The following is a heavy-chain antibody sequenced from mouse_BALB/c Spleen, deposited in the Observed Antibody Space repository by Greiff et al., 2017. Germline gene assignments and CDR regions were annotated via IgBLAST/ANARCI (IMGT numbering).Heavy chain of an antibody. CDR1: GFTFSSFG. D-gene: IGHD2-4*01. Sequence: EVHLVESGGGLVKPGGSRKLSCAASGFTFSSFGMDWVRQAPEKGLEWVAYISSGSSTIYYADTVKGRFTISRDNPKNTLFLQMTSLRSEDTAMYYCARHYYDYAMDYWGQGTSVTVSS. CDR3: ARHYYDYAMDY. CDR2: ISSGSSTI. J-gene: IGHJ4*01. V-gene: IGHV5-17*02.